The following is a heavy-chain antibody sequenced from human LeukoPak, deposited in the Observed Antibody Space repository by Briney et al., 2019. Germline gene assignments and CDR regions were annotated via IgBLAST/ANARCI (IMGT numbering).Heavy chain of an antibody. J-gene: IGHJ3*02. Sequence: ASVKVSCKASGYTFTSYYMHWVRQAPGQGLEWMGWINTNTGNPTYAQGFTGRFVFSLDTSVSTAYLQISSLKAEDTAVYYCARRDYGRAFDIWGQGTMVTVSS. CDR1: GYTFTSYY. D-gene: IGHD4-17*01. V-gene: IGHV7-4-1*02. CDR2: INTNTGNP. CDR3: ARRDYGRAFDI.